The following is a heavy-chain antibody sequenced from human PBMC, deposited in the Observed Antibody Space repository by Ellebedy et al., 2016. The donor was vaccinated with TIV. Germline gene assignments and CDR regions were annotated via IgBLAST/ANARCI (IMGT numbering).Heavy chain of an antibody. CDR2: ISGSGGST. D-gene: IGHD3-9*01. CDR1: GFTFSSYA. Sequence: GESLKISXAASGFTFSSYAMSWVRQAPGKGLEWVSAISGSGGSTYYADSVKGRFTISRDNSKNTLYLQMNSLRAEDTAVYHCAKGTARAVLRYFDGPQGAFDIWGQGTMVTVSS. J-gene: IGHJ3*02. CDR3: AKGTARAVLRYFDGPQGAFDI. V-gene: IGHV3-23*01.